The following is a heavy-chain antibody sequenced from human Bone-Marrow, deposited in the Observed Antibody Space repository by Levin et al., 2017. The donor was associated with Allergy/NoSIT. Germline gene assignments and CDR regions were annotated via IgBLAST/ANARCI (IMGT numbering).Heavy chain of an antibody. D-gene: IGHD5-18*01. V-gene: IGHV3-13*01. J-gene: IGHJ3*02. CDR2: IGTAGDT. Sequence: PGGSLRLSCAASGFTFRTHDMHWVRQGTGKGLEWVSTIGTAGDTYYPDSVRGRFTISRENAKNSLYLQMNGLSAGDTAVYYCARYNYEDNALDIWGQGTMVTVSS. CDR1: GFTFRTHD. CDR3: ARYNYEDNALDI.